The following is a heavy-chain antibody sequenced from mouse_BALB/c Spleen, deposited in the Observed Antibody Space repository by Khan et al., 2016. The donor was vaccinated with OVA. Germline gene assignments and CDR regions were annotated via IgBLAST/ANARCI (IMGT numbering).Heavy chain of an antibody. Sequence: VELVESGPGLVAPSQSLSITCTVSGFSLSRYNIHWVRQPPGKGLEWLGMIWGGGGTDYNSTLKSRLSISKDNSKSHAFLKLNSLQTDDTAMYYCGRAYYRYDGYYAMDYWGQGTSVTVSS. D-gene: IGHD2-14*01. CDR2: IWGGGGT. CDR1: GFSLSRYN. CDR3: GRAYYRYDGYYAMDY. V-gene: IGHV2-6-4*01. J-gene: IGHJ4*01.